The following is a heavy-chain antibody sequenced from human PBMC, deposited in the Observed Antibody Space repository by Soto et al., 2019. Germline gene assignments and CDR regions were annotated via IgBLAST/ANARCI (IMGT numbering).Heavy chain of an antibody. CDR3: TTNHFGVVNYYYGMDV. J-gene: IGHJ6*02. CDR1: VFTFSNAW. CDR2: IKSKTDGGTT. Sequence: EVQLVESGGGLVKPGGSLRLSCAASVFTFSNAWMNWVRQAPGKGLEWVGRIKSKTDGGTTDYAAPVKGRFTISRDDSKNTLYLQMNSLKTEDTAVYYCTTNHFGVVNYYYGMDVWGQGTTVTVSS. D-gene: IGHD3-3*01. V-gene: IGHV3-15*07.